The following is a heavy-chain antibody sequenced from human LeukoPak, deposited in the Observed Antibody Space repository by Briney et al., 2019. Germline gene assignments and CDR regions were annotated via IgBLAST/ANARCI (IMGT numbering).Heavy chain of an antibody. CDR1: GYTFTSYD. CDR3: ARRAAETNYDFWSGYLYYYYMDV. CDR2: MNPNSGNT. J-gene: IGHJ6*03. V-gene: IGHV1-8*01. Sequence: ASVKVSCKASGYTFTSYDINWVRQATGQGLEWMGWMNPNSGNTGYAQKFQGRVTMTRNTSISTAYMELSSLRSEDTAVYCCARRAAETNYDFWSGYLYYYYMDVWGKGTTVTVSS. D-gene: IGHD3-3*01.